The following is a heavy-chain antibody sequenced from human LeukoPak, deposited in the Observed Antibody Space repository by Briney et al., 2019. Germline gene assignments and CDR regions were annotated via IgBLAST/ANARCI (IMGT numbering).Heavy chain of an antibody. D-gene: IGHD5-12*01. J-gene: IGHJ4*02. CDR3: ARGRGYSGYVDY. CDR2: IGTTGDT. V-gene: IGHV3-13*01. CDR1: GFTFGDYD. Sequence: PGGSLRLSCAASGFTFGDYDMYWVRQPTGKGLEWVSTIGTTGDTYYPGSVKGRFTISRENAENSLYLQVDNLRAGDTAVYYCARGRGYSGYVDYWGQGTLVTVSS.